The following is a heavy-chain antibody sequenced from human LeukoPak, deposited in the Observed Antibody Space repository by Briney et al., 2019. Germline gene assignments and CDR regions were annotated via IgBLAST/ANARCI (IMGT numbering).Heavy chain of an antibody. CDR2: ISSSSSTI. Sequence: GGSLRLSCAASGFTFSNAWMTWVRQAPGKGLEWVSYISSSSSTIYYADSVKGRFTISRDNAKNSLYLQMNSLRAEDTAVYYCARDPPTTVVTSWGQGTLVTVSS. CDR3: ARDPPTTVVTS. J-gene: IGHJ4*02. V-gene: IGHV3-48*04. D-gene: IGHD4-23*01. CDR1: GFTFSNAW.